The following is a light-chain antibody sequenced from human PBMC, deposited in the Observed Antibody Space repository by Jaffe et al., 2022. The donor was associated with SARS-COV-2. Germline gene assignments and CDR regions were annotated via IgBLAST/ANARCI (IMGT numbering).Light chain of an antibody. J-gene: IGKJ1*01. CDR1: ETVNSNY. CDR2: RTS. V-gene: IGKV3-20*01. Sequence: IVLTQSPGTLSLSPGERATLSCRASETVNSNYLAWYQQKPGQAPRLLIYRTSSRATGIPDRFSGSGSGSDFTLTISRLEPEDFAVYHCHQHGTFRTFGQGTKVEVK. CDR3: HQHGTFRT.